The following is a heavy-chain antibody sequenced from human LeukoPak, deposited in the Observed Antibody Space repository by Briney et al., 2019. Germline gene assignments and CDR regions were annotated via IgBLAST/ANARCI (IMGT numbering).Heavy chain of an antibody. Sequence: GASVKVSCKASGYTFTGYYMHWVRQAPGQGLEWMGRINPNSGGTNYAQKFRGRVTMTRDTSISTAYMELSRLRSDDTAVYYCASMTSSGWSSNWFDPWGQGTLVTVSS. CDR3: ASMTSSGWSSNWFDP. CDR1: GYTFTGYY. J-gene: IGHJ5*02. CDR2: INPNSGGT. D-gene: IGHD6-19*01. V-gene: IGHV1-2*06.